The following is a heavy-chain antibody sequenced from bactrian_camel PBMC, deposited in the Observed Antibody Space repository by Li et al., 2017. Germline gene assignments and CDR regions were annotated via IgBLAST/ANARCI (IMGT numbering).Heavy chain of an antibody. J-gene: IGHJ4*01. CDR3: AADLVTDEPSLVEREYYY. V-gene: IGHV3S53*01. CDR1: GYTFNTY. Sequence: HVQLVESGGGSALAGGSVRLSCAASGYTFNTYSWFRQAPGQEREGVAAIAGDGRTDYADSVKGRFTISRDGAKNIIALQMHSLRPEDTATYYCAADLVTDEPSLVEREYYYWGQGTQVTVS. D-gene: IGHD1*01. CDR2: IAGDGRT.